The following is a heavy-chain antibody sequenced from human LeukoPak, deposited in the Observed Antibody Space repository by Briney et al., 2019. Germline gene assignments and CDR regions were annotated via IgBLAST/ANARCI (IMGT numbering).Heavy chain of an antibody. CDR1: GGSFTDYY. Sequence: TSETLSLTCAVYGGSFTDYYWSWIRQPPGKGLEWIGEINHSGGTNYNPSLKSRVTISLDTSKSQFSLKLSSVTAADTAVCYCARAPYLSSGSWGQRTMVTVSS. CDR3: ARAPYLSSGS. J-gene: IGHJ3*01. V-gene: IGHV4-34*01. CDR2: INHSGGT. D-gene: IGHD3-22*01.